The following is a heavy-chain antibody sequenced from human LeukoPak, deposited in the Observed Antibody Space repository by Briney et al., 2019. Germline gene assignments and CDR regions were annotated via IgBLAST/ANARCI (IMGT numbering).Heavy chain of an antibody. CDR2: ISGSGGST. CDR3: AKDADRSYITEFDY. V-gene: IGHV3-23*01. D-gene: IGHD1-26*01. J-gene: IGHJ4*02. CDR1: GFTFISYA. Sequence: GGSLRLSCAASGFTFISYAMTWVRQAPGKGLEWVSAISGSGGSTYYADSVKGRFTISRDNSKNTLYLQMNSLRAEDTAVYYCAKDADRSYITEFDYWGQGTLVTVSS.